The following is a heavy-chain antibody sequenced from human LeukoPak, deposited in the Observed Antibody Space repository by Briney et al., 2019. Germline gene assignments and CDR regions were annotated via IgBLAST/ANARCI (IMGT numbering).Heavy chain of an antibody. Sequence: GGSLRLSCAASGFTFRSYYMSWVRQAPGKGLEGVANIDQDGSDKYYVDSVKGRFTISRDNAKNSLYLQMSSLRVEDTAVYYCARRVDYGDYAGASDYWGQGTLVTVSS. D-gene: IGHD4-17*01. J-gene: IGHJ4*02. CDR3: ARRVDYGDYAGASDY. CDR1: GFTFRSYY. CDR2: IDQDGSDK. V-gene: IGHV3-7*01.